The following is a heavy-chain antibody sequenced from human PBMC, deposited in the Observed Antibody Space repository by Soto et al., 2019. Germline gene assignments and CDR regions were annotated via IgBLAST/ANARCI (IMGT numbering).Heavy chain of an antibody. CDR3: ATVYYYGSGSSRNWFDP. J-gene: IGHJ5*02. V-gene: IGHV1-24*01. Sequence: GASVEVSCKVSGYTLTELSMHWVRQAPGKGLEWMGGFDPEDGETIYAQKFQGRVTMTEDTSTDTAYMELSSLRSEDTAVYYCATVYYYGSGSSRNWFDPWGQGTLVTVSS. CDR1: GYTLTELS. D-gene: IGHD3-10*01. CDR2: FDPEDGET.